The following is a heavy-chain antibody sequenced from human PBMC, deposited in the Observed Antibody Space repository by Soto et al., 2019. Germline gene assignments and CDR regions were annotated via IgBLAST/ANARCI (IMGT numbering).Heavy chain of an antibody. J-gene: IGHJ4*02. CDR2: INHSGST. CDR1: GGSFSGYY. CDR3: ARAKEVKSFWSGYYVDY. Sequence: LSLTCAVYGGSFSGYYWRWILQPPGKGLEWIGEINHSGSTNYNPSLKSRVTISVDTSKNQFSLKLSSVTAADTAVYYCARAKEVKSFWSGYYVDYWGQGTLVTVSS. V-gene: IGHV4-34*01. D-gene: IGHD3-3*01.